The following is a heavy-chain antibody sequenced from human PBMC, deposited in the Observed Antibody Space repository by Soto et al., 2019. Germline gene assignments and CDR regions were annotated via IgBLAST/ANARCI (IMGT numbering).Heavy chain of an antibody. V-gene: IGHV1-3*01. J-gene: IGHJ5*02. D-gene: IGHD3-10*01. CDR3: ARGRVRGVNGFNWFDP. CDR2: INAGNGNT. Sequence: DSVKVSCKASGYTFTSYAMHWVRQAPGQRLEWMGWINAGNGNTKYSQKFQGRVTITRDTSASTAYMELSSLRSEDTAVYYCARGRVRGVNGFNWFDPWGQGTLVTVSS. CDR1: GYTFTSYA.